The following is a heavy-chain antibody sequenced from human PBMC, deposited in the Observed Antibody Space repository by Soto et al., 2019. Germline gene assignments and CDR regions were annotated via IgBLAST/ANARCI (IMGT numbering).Heavy chain of an antibody. CDR3: ARDYFDSSDYTTNWFDP. J-gene: IGHJ5*02. V-gene: IGHV4-39*01. CDR2: IYHTGNA. CDR1: GDTISNSRFY. Sequence: SETLSLTCSVSGDTISNSRFYWAWIRQPPGEGLEWIGSIYHTGNAYYNPSLKSRVTIFVDTSKNQFSLKLTSVTAADTALYYCARDYFDSSDYTTNWFDPWGQGTLVTVSS. D-gene: IGHD3-22*01.